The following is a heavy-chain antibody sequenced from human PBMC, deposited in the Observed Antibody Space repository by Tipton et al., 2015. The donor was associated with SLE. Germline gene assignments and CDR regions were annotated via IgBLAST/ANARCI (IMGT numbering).Heavy chain of an antibody. CDR3: AIRGTSGSYYDY. CDR1: GFTFSSYS. D-gene: IGHD1-26*01. J-gene: IGHJ4*02. Sequence: SLRLSCAASGFTFSSYSMNWVRQAPGKGLEWVSSISSSSSYIYYADSVKGRFTISRDNSKNTLYLQMNSLRAEDTAVYYCAIRGTSGSYYDYWGQGTLVTVSS. V-gene: IGHV3-21*01. CDR2: ISSSSSYI.